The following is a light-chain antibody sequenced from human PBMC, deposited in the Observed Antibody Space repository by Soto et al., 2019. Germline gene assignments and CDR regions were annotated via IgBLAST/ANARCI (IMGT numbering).Light chain of an antibody. CDR3: QQYGDSPRT. CDR1: LTISSDY. J-gene: IGKJ1*01. Sequence: EIVMTQSPGTLSLSPGERATLSCRASLTISSDYLAWYQQKPGQAPRLLIYGAAKRATGIADRFSGSVSGTDFTLTISRLEPEDFAVYYCQQYGDSPRTFGQGTKVDIK. CDR2: GAA. V-gene: IGKV3-20*01.